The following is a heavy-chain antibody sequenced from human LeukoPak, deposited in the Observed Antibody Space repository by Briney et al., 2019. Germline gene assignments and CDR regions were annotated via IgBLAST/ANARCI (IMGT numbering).Heavy chain of an antibody. Sequence: SVKVSCKASGGTFSSYAISWVRQAPGQGLEWMGGVIPIFGTANYAQKFQGRVTITTDESTSTAYMELSSLRSEDTAVYYCARENRVSTLSYYYYYMDVWGKGTTVTVSS. V-gene: IGHV1-69*05. J-gene: IGHJ6*03. CDR1: GGTFSSYA. CDR3: ARENRVSTLSYYYYYMDV. D-gene: IGHD1-14*01. CDR2: VIPIFGTA.